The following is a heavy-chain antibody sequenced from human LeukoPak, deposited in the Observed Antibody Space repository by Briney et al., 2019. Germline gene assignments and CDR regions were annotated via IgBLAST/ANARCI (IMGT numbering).Heavy chain of an antibody. V-gene: IGHV4-39*07. D-gene: IGHD5-18*01. CDR2: IYYSGST. J-gene: IGHJ5*02. Sequence: PSETLSLTCTVSGGSISSSSYYWGWIPQPPGKGLEWIGRIYYSGSTYYNPSLKSRVTLSVDTSKNQFSLKLSAVTAADTAVYDCARGPRRGYSPDWFDPWGQGTLVTVSS. CDR3: ARGPRRGYSPDWFDP. CDR1: GGSISSSSYY.